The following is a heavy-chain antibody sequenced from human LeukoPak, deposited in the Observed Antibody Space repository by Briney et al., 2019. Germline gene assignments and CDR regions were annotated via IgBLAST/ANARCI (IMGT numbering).Heavy chain of an antibody. CDR2: ISAYNGNT. D-gene: IGHD3-22*01. Sequence: ASVKVSCKASGYTFTSYYMYWVRQAPGQGLEWMGWISAYNGNTNYAQKLQGRVTMTTDTSTSTAYMELRSLRSDDTAVYYCARVWYYYDSSGYYYFDYWGQGTLVTVSS. J-gene: IGHJ4*02. V-gene: IGHV1-18*04. CDR1: GYTFTSYY. CDR3: ARVWYYYDSSGYYYFDY.